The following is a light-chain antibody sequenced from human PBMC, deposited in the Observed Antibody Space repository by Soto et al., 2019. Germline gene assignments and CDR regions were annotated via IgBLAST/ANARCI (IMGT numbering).Light chain of an antibody. J-gene: IGKJ4*01. CDR1: QSVSSSY. V-gene: IGKV3-20*01. Sequence: EIVLTHSPDTRSGSAGERASLSCRASQSVSSSYLAWYQQKPGQAPRLLIYGASSRATGIPDRFSGSGSGTDFTLTISRLEPEDFAVYYCQQYGSSALTFGGGDQGGYQ. CDR3: QQYGSSALT. CDR2: GAS.